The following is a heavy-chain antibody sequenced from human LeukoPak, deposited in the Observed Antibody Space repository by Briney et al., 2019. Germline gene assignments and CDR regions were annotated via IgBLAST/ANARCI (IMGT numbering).Heavy chain of an antibody. V-gene: IGHV3-23*01. CDR3: AKAGVFGYCGGDCYFDY. CDR1: GFTFSSYD. J-gene: IGHJ4*02. D-gene: IGHD2-21*02. Sequence: GGSLRLSCAASGFTFSSYDMSWVRQAPGKGLEWVSVISVSGGSTYYADSVKGRFTISRDNSKNTLNLQMNSLGAGDTAVYYCAKAGVFGYCGGDCYFDYWGQGTQVTVSS. CDR2: ISVSGGST.